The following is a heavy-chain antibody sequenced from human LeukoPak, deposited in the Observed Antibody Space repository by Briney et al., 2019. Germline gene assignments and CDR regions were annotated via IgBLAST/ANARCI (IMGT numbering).Heavy chain of an antibody. CDR2: IWYDGSNK. J-gene: IGHJ4*02. D-gene: IGHD3-22*01. CDR3: ARNSDYDSSGYVGY. Sequence: GGSLRLSCAASGFTFRNYWMSWVRQAPGTGLEWVAVIWYDGSNKYYADSVKGRFTISRDNSKNTLYLQMNSLRAEDTAVYYCARNSDYDSSGYVGYWGQGTLVTVSS. CDR1: GFTFRNYW. V-gene: IGHV3-33*08.